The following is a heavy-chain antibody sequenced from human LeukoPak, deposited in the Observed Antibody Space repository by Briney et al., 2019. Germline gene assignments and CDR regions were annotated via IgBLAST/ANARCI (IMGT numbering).Heavy chain of an antibody. CDR3: AREAYCGGDCYSGFDY. D-gene: IGHD2-21*02. CDR1: GGSISSYY. V-gene: IGHV4-59*01. Sequence: SQTLSLTCTVSGGSISSYYWSWIRQPPGKGREWSGYIYYSGSTKYNPSLKSRVTISVDTSKNQFSLKLSSVTAADTAVYYCAREAYCGGDCYSGFDYWGQGTLVTVSS. J-gene: IGHJ4*02. CDR2: IYYSGST.